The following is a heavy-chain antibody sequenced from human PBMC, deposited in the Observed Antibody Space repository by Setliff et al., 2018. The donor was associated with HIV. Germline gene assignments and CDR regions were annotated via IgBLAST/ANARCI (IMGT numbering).Heavy chain of an antibody. J-gene: IGHJ5*02. CDR3: ARDSGTGGPGRWVDP. D-gene: IGHD1-1*01. CDR1: GYIFSNFG. V-gene: IGHV1-18*01. Sequence: ASVKVSCKSVGYIFSNFGFTWVRQAPGQGLEWMGYISGYNRITFYAQKFQGRVTMTTDISTVTAYMEVRGLTSDDTAVYYCARDSGTGGPGRWVDPWGQGTLVTVSS. CDR2: ISGYNRIT.